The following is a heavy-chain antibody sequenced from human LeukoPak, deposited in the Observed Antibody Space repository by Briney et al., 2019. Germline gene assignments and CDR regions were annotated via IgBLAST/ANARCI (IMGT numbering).Heavy chain of an antibody. CDR3: AREQAYWFGP. Sequence: GGSLRLSCAASGFTVSNSYMTWVRQAPGKGLEWVSFIYPAGTTSYADSVKGRFTISRDSSKNTLHLRMNSLRADDTAVYYCAREQAYWFGPWGQGSLVTVSS. CDR2: IYPAGTT. CDR1: GFTVSNSY. J-gene: IGHJ5*02. V-gene: IGHV3-53*01.